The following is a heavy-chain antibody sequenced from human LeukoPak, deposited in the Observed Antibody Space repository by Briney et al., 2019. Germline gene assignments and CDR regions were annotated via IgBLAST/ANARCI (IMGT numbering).Heavy chain of an antibody. Sequence: SQTLSLTCAISADSVSRNSVAWHWRRQSPSRGLEWLRRTFYRSKLYNDYAVSVISRITINADTSKNQFSLQLNSVTPEDAAVYYCARDLYCSDAACSFDYWGQGTLVTVSS. V-gene: IGHV6-1*01. CDR3: ARDLYCSDAACSFDY. CDR2: TFYRSKLYN. CDR1: ADSVSRNSVA. D-gene: IGHD2-15*01. J-gene: IGHJ4*02.